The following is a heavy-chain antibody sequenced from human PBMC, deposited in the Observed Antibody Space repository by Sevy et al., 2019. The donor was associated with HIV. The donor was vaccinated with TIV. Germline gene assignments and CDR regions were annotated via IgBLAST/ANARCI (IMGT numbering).Heavy chain of an antibody. CDR2: ISSSSSYI. J-gene: IGHJ4*02. Sequence: GRSLRLSCAASGFTFSSYSMNWVRQAPGKGLEWVSSISSSSSYIYSADSVKGRFTISRDNAKNSLYLQMNSLRAEDTAVYYCARDRPELPDWGQGTLVTVSS. D-gene: IGHD3-10*01. V-gene: IGHV3-21*01. CDR3: ARDRPELPD. CDR1: GFTFSSYS.